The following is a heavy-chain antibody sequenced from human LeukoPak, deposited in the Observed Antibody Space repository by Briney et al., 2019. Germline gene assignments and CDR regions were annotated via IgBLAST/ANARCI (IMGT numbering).Heavy chain of an antibody. D-gene: IGHD6-13*01. V-gene: IGHV4-59*01. J-gene: IGHJ6*02. CDR1: GGSISSYY. Sequence: SETLSLTCTVSGGSISSYYWSWIRQPPGKGLEWIGYIYYSGSTNYNPSLKSRVAISVDTSKNQFSLKLSSVTAADTAVYYCARGEGAAGMPSLVSVDYGMDVWGQGTTVTVSS. CDR2: IYYSGST. CDR3: ARGEGAAGMPSLVSVDYGMDV.